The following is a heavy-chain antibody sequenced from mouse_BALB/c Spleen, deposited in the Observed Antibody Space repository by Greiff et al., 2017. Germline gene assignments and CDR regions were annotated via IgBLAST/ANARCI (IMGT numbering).Heavy chain of an antibody. CDR1: GYTFTSYW. CDR3: TGNSAWFAY. Sequence: VQLQQPGAELVRPGASVKLSCKASGYTFTSYWINWVKQRPGQGLEWIGNIYPSDSYTNYNQKFKDKATLTVDKSSSTAYMQLSSPTSEDSAVYYCTGNSAWFAYWGQGTLVTVSA. V-gene: IGHV1-69*02. J-gene: IGHJ3*01. D-gene: IGHD2-1*01. CDR2: IYPSDSYT.